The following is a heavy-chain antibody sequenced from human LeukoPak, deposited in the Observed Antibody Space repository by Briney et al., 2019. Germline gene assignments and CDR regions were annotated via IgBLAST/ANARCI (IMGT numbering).Heavy chain of an antibody. J-gene: IGHJ4*02. V-gene: IGHV1-18*01. D-gene: IGHD6-19*01. CDR2: ISAYNGNT. CDR1: GYTFTSYG. Sequence: ASVKVSCKASGYTFTSYGISWVRQAPGQGLEWMGWISAYNGNTNYAQKLQGRVTMTTDASTSTAYMELRSLRSDDTAVYYCARATTRDLFIGVLQWLVPFDYWGQGTLVTVSS. CDR3: ARATTRDLFIGVLQWLVPFDY.